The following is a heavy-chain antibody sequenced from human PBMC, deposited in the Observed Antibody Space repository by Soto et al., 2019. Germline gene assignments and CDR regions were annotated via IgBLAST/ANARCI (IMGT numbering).Heavy chain of an antibody. D-gene: IGHD3-22*01. Sequence: PWGSLRLSCAASAFTLSSYAMSPVRQPTGKGQEWVSALSGSGGSTYYADSVKGRLTISRDNSKNTLYLQMNSLRAEDTAVYYCANSLYESSGYHPYGMDVWGQGPTVTVS. CDR1: AFTLSSYA. V-gene: IGHV3-23*01. CDR2: LSGSGGST. J-gene: IGHJ6*02. CDR3: ANSLYESSGYHPYGMDV.